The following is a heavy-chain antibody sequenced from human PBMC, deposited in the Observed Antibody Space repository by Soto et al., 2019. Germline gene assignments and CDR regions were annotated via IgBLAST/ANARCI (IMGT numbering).Heavy chain of an antibody. J-gene: IGHJ4*02. CDR3: GGDLGY. D-gene: IGHD7-27*01. CDR2: ISADGGWK. Sequence: EVQVVESGGGLVQPGGSLRLSCAASGFPFNEFWMYWVRQAPGKGLLWVSRISADGGWKDYAESVKGRFSISRDNAKNMVYLQMNSRGVEDTGLYHCGGDLGYWGQGTHVTVSS. V-gene: IGHV3-74*01. CDR1: GFPFNEFW.